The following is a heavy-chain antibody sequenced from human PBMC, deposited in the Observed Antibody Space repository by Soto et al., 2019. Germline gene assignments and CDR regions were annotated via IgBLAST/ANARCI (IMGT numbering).Heavy chain of an antibody. J-gene: IGHJ4*02. CDR2: IKEDGSDK. Sequence: EVQLLESGGALVQPGESLRLSCAASGFTFNKYWMTWARQAPGKGLELVANIKEDGSDKYYVDSVKGRFTVSRDNAKDFLYLQMSSLRDEDTAVYYCARGRSIDYWGQGTLVIVSS. CDR3: ARGRSIDY. CDR1: GFTFNKYW. V-gene: IGHV3-7*01.